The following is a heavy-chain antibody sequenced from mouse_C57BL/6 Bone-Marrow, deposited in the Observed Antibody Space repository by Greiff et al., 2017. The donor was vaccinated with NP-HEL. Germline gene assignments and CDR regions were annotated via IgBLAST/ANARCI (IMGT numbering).Heavy chain of an antibody. V-gene: IGHV3-6*01. CDR2: ISYDGSN. CDR1: GYSITSGYY. Sequence: VHLVESGPGLVNPSQSLSLTCSVTGYSITSGYYWNWIRQFPGNKLEWMGYISYDGSNNYNPSLKNRISITRDTSKNQFFLKLNSVTTEDTATYYCARDGSGSYYFDYWGQGTTLTVSS. D-gene: IGHD3-2*02. J-gene: IGHJ2*01. CDR3: ARDGSGSYYFDY.